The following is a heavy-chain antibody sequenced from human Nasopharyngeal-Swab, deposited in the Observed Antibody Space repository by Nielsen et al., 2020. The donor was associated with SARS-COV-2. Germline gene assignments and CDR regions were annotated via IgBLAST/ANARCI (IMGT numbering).Heavy chain of an antibody. D-gene: IGHD3-22*01. J-gene: IGHJ4*02. CDR2: IYYSGST. CDR3: ARAYYYDSSGYYIRGAYFDY. V-gene: IGHV4-39*01. Sequence: WIRQPPGKGLEWIGSIYYSGSTYYNPSLKSRVTISVDTSKNQFSLKLSSVTAADTAAYYCARAYYYDSSGYYIRGAYFDYWGQGTLVTVSS.